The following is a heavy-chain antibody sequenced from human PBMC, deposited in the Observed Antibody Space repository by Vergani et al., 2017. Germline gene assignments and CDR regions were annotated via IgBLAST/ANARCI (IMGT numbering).Heavy chain of an antibody. Sequence: QVQLVQSGAEVKKPGASVQVSCKASGYTFTSYDMHWVRQAPGQGLEWMGWISTYNGNTNYAQNLQGRVTMTTETSTSTAYMELRSLRSDDTAVYYCARGPSYCSSTSCYLDYWGQGTLVTVSS. D-gene: IGHD2-2*01. V-gene: IGHV1-18*04. CDR2: ISTYNGNT. CDR3: ARGPSYCSSTSCYLDY. J-gene: IGHJ4*02. CDR1: GYTFTSYD.